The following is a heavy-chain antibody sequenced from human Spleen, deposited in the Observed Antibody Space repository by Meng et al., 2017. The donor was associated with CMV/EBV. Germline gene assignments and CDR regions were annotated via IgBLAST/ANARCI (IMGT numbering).Heavy chain of an antibody. J-gene: IGHJ4*02. CDR3: AGPQVRYSYGYKSFDY. V-gene: IGHV4-59*11. CDR2: IGYTGIS. Sequence: GSLRLSCTVSGASITRHYWIWIRQAPGKRPEWIGYIGYTGISDYTPSLTSRVSMSVDVSKNQFSLILNSVTAADTAVYYCAGPQVRYSYGYKSFDYWGQGILVTVSS. CDR1: GASITRHY. D-gene: IGHD5-18*01.